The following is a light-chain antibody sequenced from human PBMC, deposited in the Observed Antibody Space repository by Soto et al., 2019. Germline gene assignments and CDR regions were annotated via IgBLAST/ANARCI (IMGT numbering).Light chain of an antibody. CDR1: SSNIGAGFD. CDR3: QSYDSSLSGL. J-gene: IGLJ2*01. Sequence: QSVLTRPPSVSGAPGQRVTISCTGNSSNIGAGFDVHWYQQLPGTAPRLLIYGNTNRPSGVPDRFSGSKSGTSASLAITGLQAEDEADYYCQSYDSSLSGLFGGGTKLTVL. V-gene: IGLV1-40*01. CDR2: GNT.